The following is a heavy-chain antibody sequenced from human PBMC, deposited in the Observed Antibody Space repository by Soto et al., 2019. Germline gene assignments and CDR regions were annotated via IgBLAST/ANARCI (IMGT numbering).Heavy chain of an antibody. CDR1: GYDFTAYD. Sequence: ASVKVSCKASGYDFTAYDINWVRQASGQGLEWMGWMNPINGATGTARRFQGRVSMTRNTDTGTAYLELTSLRSDDTAVYFCGRGPSPRAPAGGTPYYYAMDVWGQGTTVTVSS. CDR2: MNPINGAT. J-gene: IGHJ6*02. CDR3: GRGPSPRAPAGGTPYYYAMDV. D-gene: IGHD2-2*01. V-gene: IGHV1-8*02.